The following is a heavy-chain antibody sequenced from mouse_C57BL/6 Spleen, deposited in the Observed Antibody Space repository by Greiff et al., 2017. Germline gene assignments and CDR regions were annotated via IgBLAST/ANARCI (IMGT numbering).Heavy chain of an antibody. CDR1: GFTFSSYA. V-gene: IGHV5-9-1*02. Sequence: EVMLVESGEGLVKPGGSLKLSCAASGFTFSSYAMSWVRQTPEKRLEWVAYISSGGDYIYYADTVKGRFTISRDNARNTLYLQMSSLKSEDTAMYYCTRVGEVYYGSIYWDFDVWGTGTTVTVSS. J-gene: IGHJ1*03. D-gene: IGHD1-1*01. CDR3: TRVGEVYYGSIYWDFDV. CDR2: ISSGGDYI.